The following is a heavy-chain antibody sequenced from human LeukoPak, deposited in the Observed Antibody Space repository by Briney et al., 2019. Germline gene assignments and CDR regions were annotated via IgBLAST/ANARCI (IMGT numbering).Heavy chain of an antibody. Sequence: AAVKVSCMASRYTFISYGISWVRQAPGQGLEWMGWLSAYNGNTNYAQKLQGRVTMTTDTSTSTAYMELRSLRSDDTAVYYCAGAERITIFGVVIRTDAFDIWGQGTMVTVSS. J-gene: IGHJ3*02. V-gene: IGHV1-18*01. CDR2: LSAYNGNT. CDR3: AGAERITIFGVVIRTDAFDI. D-gene: IGHD3-3*01. CDR1: RYTFISYG.